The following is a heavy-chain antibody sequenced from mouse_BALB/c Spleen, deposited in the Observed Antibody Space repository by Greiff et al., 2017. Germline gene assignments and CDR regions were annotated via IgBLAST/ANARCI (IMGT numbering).Heavy chain of an antibody. Sequence: EVMLVESGGGLVKPGGSLKLSCAASGFTFSDYYMYWVRQTPEKRLEWVGTISDGGSYTYYPDSVKGRFTISRDNAKNNLYLQMSSLKSEDTAMYYCARGATVVERDYAMDYWGQGTSVTVSA. D-gene: IGHD1-1*01. CDR1: GFTFSDYY. V-gene: IGHV5-4*02. J-gene: IGHJ4*01. CDR3: ARGATVVERDYAMDY. CDR2: ISDGGSYT.